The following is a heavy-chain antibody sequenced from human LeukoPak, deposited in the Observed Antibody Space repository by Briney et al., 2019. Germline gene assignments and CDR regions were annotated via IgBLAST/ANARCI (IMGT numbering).Heavy chain of an antibody. CDR1: GGSISSYY. V-gene: IGHV4-4*09. CDR3: ARHMGYSSSPFDY. CDR2: IYTSGST. D-gene: IGHD6-13*01. J-gene: IGHJ4*02. Sequence: SETLSLTCTVSGGSISSYYWSWIRQPPGKGLEWIGYIYTSGSTNYNPSLKSRVTISVDTSENQFSLKLSSVTAADTAVYYCARHMGYSSSPFDYWGQGTLITVSS.